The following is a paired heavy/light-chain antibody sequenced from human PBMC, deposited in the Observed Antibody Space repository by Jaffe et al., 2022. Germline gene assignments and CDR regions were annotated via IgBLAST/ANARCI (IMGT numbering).Heavy chain of an antibody. Sequence: QAYLVQSGAEVKKPGASVKVSCKAFGYTFNFNTYTMHWVRQAPGQGLEWMGWISAGKGYTKYAQKFQGRVTITRDTSANTVYMEVSSLRSEDTATYFCARNGLGAGGRDDGFDIWGQGTMVTVAS. D-gene: IGHD6-13*01. CDR2: ISAGKGYT. J-gene: IGHJ3*02. CDR3: ARNGLGAGGRDDGFDI. V-gene: IGHV1-3*01. CDR1: GYTFNFNTYT.
Light chain of an antibody. J-gene: IGKJ4*01. Sequence: EVVLTQSPGTLSLSPGERATLSCRASQNIINSQLAWYQQKSGQAPRLLIHTGSRRATGIPGRFSGSESGTDFTLTISSLEPEDFAVYYCHQYGNSPLTFGGGTKVEIK. CDR3: HQYGNSPLT. V-gene: IGKV3-20*01. CDR2: TGS. CDR1: QNIINSQ.